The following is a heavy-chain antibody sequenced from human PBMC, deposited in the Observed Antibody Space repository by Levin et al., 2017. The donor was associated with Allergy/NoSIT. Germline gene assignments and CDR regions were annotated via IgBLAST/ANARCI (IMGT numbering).Heavy chain of an antibody. CDR1: GGSISSYY. CDR3: ARARGGYGAPSSLFDY. J-gene: IGHJ4*02. V-gene: IGHV4-59*01. CDR2: IYYSGST. Sequence: SQTLSLTCTVSGGSISSYYWSWIRQPPGKGLEWIGYIYYSGSTNYNPSLKSRVTISVDTSKNQFSLKLSSVTAADTAVYYCARARGGYGAPSSLFDYWGQGTLVTVSS. D-gene: IGHD4-17*01.